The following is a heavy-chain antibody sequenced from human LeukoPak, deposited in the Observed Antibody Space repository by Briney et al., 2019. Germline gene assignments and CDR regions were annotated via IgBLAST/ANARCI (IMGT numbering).Heavy chain of an antibody. V-gene: IGHV1-46*01. CDR3: ARDPGIDCSGGSCYTAGFDP. CDR2: INPSGGST. J-gene: IGHJ5*02. D-gene: IGHD2-15*01. Sequence: ASVEVSCKASGYTFTSYYMHWVRQAPGQGLEWMGIINPSGGSTSYAQKFQGRVTMTRDTSTSTVYMELSSLRSEDTAVYYCARDPGIDCSGGSCYTAGFDPWGQGTLVTVSS. CDR1: GYTFTSYY.